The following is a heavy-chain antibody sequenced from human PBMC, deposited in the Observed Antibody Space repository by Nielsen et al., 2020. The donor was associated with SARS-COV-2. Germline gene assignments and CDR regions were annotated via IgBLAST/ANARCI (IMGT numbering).Heavy chain of an antibody. Sequence: LSLTCAVYGGSFSGYYWSWIRQPPGKGLEWVANIKQDGSEKYYVDSVKDRFTISRYNAKNSLYLQMNSLRAEDTAVYYCARDKYYYDSSGPGFDPWGQGTLVTVSS. V-gene: IGHV3-7*01. CDR1: GGSFSGYY. D-gene: IGHD3-22*01. CDR3: ARDKYYYDSSGPGFDP. CDR2: IKQDGSEK. J-gene: IGHJ5*02.